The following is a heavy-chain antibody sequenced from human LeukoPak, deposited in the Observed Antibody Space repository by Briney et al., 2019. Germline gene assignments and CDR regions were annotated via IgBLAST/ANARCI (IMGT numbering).Heavy chain of an antibody. D-gene: IGHD1-20*01. CDR1: GGSISSYY. V-gene: IGHV4-59*01. J-gene: IGHJ6*02. Sequence: PSETLSLTCTVSGGSISSYYWSWIRQPPGKGLEWIGYIYYSGSTNYNPSLKSRVTISVDTSKNQFSLKLSSVTAADTAVYYCARINNWKLYYGMDVWGQGTTVTVSS. CDR2: IYYSGST. CDR3: ARINNWKLYYGMDV.